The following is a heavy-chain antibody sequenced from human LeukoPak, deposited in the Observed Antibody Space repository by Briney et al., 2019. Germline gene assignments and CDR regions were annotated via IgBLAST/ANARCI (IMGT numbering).Heavy chain of an antibody. D-gene: IGHD3-3*01. CDR3: ARDISYYDFWSGQGQGFDP. CDR1: GGSISSYY. Sequence: KSSETLSLTCTVSGGSISSYYWSWIRQPPGKGLEWIGYIYYSGSTNYNPSLKSRVTISVDTSKNQFSLELSSVTAADTAVYYCARDISYYDFWSGQGQGFDPWGQGTLVTVSS. CDR2: IYYSGST. J-gene: IGHJ5*02. V-gene: IGHV4-59*01.